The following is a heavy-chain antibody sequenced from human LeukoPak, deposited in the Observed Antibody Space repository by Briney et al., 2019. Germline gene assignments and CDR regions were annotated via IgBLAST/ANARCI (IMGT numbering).Heavy chain of an antibody. CDR2: LYHSGTT. D-gene: IGHD3-3*02. CDR1: DYAITSDYY. CDR3: AVKHFWSDNSSYYFDS. V-gene: IGHV4-38-2*01. J-gene: IGHJ4*02. Sequence: SETLSLTCAVSDYAITSDYYWGWFRQPPRKGLEWIASLYHSGTTYYNPSLKSRVTTSVDTSKNQFSLKLTSVTAADTAVYYCAVKHFWSDNSSYYFDSWGQGTLVSVSS.